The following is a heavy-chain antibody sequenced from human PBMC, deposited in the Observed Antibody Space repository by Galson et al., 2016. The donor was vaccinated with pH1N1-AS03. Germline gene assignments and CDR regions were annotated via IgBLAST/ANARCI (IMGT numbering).Heavy chain of an antibody. J-gene: IGHJ5*02. CDR1: GFTFSSYA. V-gene: IGHV3-23*01. CDR3: VKDLWMTLDLTA. CDR2: FSGGVGRT. Sequence: LSCAVSGFTFSSYAMSWVRQAPGKGLEWVSTFSGGVGRTYYADSVKGRFTISRDTSNNTLYLQMNSLRAEDTAIYYCVKDLWMTLDLTAWGQGTLVTVSS. D-gene: IGHD3-9*01.